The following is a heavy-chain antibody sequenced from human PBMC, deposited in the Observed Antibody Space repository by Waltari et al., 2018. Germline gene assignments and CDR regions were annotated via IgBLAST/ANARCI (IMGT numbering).Heavy chain of an antibody. V-gene: IGHV3-48*03. CDR1: GCTLSSCG. Sequence: EVQLVESGGGLVQPGGSLRLPCAASGCTLSSCGMNWVRQAPGKGLEWISYISGSGTTIYYADSVKGRFTISRDDAENSLYLQMNSLRAEDTALYYCARRFDSWGQGTRVTVSS. CDR2: ISGSGTTI. CDR3: ARRFDS. J-gene: IGHJ4*02.